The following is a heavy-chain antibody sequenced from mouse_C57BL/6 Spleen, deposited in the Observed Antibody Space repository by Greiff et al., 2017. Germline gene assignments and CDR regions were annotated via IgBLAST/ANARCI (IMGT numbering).Heavy chain of an antibody. CDR1: GYAFSSYW. Sequence: QVQLQQSGAELVKPGASVKISCTASGYAFSSYWMNWVKQRPGKGLEWIGQIYPGDGDTNYNGKFKGKATLTADKSSSTAYMQLSSLTSEDSAVYFWARVDYGHYFDYWGQGTTLTVSS. J-gene: IGHJ2*01. CDR3: ARVDYGHYFDY. D-gene: IGHD1-1*01. CDR2: IYPGDGDT. V-gene: IGHV1-80*01.